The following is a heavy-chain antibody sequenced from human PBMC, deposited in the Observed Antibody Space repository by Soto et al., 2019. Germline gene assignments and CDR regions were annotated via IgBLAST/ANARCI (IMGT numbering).Heavy chain of an antibody. V-gene: IGHV4-59*11. CDR1: AGSISAHY. CDR2: IFYRGSTTY. Sequence: PSETLSVICTVPAGSISAHYWIWIRQPPGEGMEWIGYIFYRGSTTYNNNPSRKSRVCVSVDTSKNQFYLRLRSVTAADTAVYYCARVGSSGWSPDYWGQGTMVTVSS. D-gene: IGHD6-19*01. J-gene: IGHJ4*02. CDR3: ARVGSSGWSPDY.